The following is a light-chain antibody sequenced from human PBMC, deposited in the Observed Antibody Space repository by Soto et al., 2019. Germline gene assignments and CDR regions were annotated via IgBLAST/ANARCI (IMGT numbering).Light chain of an antibody. Sequence: QLVLTQPPSASGTPGQKVTISCSGGSSNIGNNFVSWYQQLPGTAPKLLIYSDDQRPSGVPDRVSGSKSGTSASLAISGLRSEDEADYYCSTWDASLSGRVFGGGTKVTVL. J-gene: IGLJ3*02. CDR2: SDD. CDR3: STWDASLSGRV. CDR1: SSNIGNNF. V-gene: IGLV1-47*02.